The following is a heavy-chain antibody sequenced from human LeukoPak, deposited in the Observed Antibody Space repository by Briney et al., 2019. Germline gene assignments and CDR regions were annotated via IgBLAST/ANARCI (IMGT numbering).Heavy chain of an antibody. CDR2: IYYSGST. Sequence: SETLSLTCTVSGGSISSSSYYWGWIRQPPGKGLEWIGSIYYSGSTYYNPSLKSRVTISVDTSKNQFSLKLSSVTAADTAVYYCASRDDASDIWGQGTMVTVSS. CDR1: GGSISSSSYY. V-gene: IGHV4-39*01. CDR3: ASRDDASDI. J-gene: IGHJ3*02.